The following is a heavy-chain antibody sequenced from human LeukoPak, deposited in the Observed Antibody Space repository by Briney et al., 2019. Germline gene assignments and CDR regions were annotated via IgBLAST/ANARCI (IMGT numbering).Heavy chain of an antibody. CDR3: AQEDIVVVPAAIWAFDI. CDR1: GYTLTQLS. V-gene: IGHV1-24*01. CDR2: FDVEDGEI. Sequence: ASVKVSCKVSGYTLTQLSVHWVRQAPGKGLEWMGGFDVEDGEIIYAQKFQGRVTMTEDTSTDTAYMELSSLRSENTAVYYCAQEDIVVVPAAIWAFDIWGQGTMVTVSS. D-gene: IGHD2-2*01. J-gene: IGHJ3*02.